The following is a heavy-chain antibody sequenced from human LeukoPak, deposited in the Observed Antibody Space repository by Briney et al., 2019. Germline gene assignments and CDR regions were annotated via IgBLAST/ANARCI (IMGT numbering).Heavy chain of an antibody. CDR2: IYSGGST. J-gene: IGHJ4*01. Sequence: GGSLRLSCAASGFTVSSNYMSWVRQAPGKGLEWVSVIYSGGSTYYADSVKGRFTISRDNSKNTLYLQMNSLRAEDTAVYYCAAYSYGSWANDYWGQEPWSPPPQ. D-gene: IGHD5-18*01. CDR3: AAYSYGSWANDY. V-gene: IGHV3-53*01. CDR1: GFTVSSNY.